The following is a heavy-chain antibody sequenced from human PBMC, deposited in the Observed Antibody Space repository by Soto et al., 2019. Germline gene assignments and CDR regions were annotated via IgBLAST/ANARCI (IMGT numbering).Heavy chain of an antibody. CDR2: IVPIYRTA. CDR3: VRDSGAKLSSS. Sequence: QVQLVQSGAEGKKPGSSVKVSCKASGGTFSSYRINCVRQAPGQGLEWVGGIVPIYRTADYAQKFQGRVTISADESARTSYMELRSLKSQDTAGYYCVRDSGAKLSSSWGQGSLVTVSS. D-gene: IGHD6-13*01. J-gene: IGHJ4*02. V-gene: IGHV1-69*01. CDR1: GGTFSSYR.